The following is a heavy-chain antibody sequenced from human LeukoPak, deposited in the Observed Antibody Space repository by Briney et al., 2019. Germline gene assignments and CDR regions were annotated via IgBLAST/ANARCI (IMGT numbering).Heavy chain of an antibody. CDR2: IIPIFGTA. CDR3: ARGRDYDSSGYYDY. J-gene: IGHJ4*02. CDR1: GGTFSSYA. V-gene: IGHV1-69*13. Sequence: SVKVSCKASGGTFSSYAISWVRQAPGQGLEWMGGIIPIFGTANYAQKFQGRVTITADESTSTAYMELGSLRSEDTAVYYCARGRDYDSSGYYDYWGQGTLVTVSS. D-gene: IGHD3-22*01.